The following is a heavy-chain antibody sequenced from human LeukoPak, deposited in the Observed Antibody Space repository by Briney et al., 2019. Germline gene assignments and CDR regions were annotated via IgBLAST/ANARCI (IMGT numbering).Heavy chain of an antibody. Sequence: PSETLSLTCTVSGYSISSGYYWGWIRQPPGKGLEWIGSIYHSGSTYYNPSLKSRVTISVDTSKNQFSLKLSSVTAADTAVYYCASLAVAGRKAFDIWGQGTMVTVSS. J-gene: IGHJ3*02. D-gene: IGHD6-19*01. V-gene: IGHV4-38-2*02. CDR3: ASLAVAGRKAFDI. CDR1: GYSISSGYY. CDR2: IYHSGST.